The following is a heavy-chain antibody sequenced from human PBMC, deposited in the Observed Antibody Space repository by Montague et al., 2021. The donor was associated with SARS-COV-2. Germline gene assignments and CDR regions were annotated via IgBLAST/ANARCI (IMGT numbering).Heavy chain of an antibody. CDR2: IWSDGSHK. D-gene: IGHD1-26*01. V-gene: IGHV3-33*06. Sequence: SLRLSCAVSGFSLTDNGMFWVRQAPGKGLEWVAVIWSDGSHKNYGDPVKGRFTVSRDISTNTLFLLMSSLRVDDTAVYYCVKSGGGTFFETWGQGTLVTVSA. CDR3: VKSGGGTFFET. J-gene: IGHJ5*02. CDR1: GFSLTDNG.